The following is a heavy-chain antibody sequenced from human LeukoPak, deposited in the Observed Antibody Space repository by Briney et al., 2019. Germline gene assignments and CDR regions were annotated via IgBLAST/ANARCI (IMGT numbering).Heavy chain of an antibody. D-gene: IGHD2-2*01. Sequence: KPSETLSLTCTVSGGSISSYYWSWIRQPPGKGLEWIGYISYSGSTNYNPSLKSRVTISLDTSKNQFSLKLSSVTAADTAVYYCVGHHPRSTVDFWGQGTLVTVSS. CDR3: VGHHPRSTVDF. V-gene: IGHV4-59*08. CDR1: GGSISSYY. J-gene: IGHJ4*02. CDR2: ISYSGST.